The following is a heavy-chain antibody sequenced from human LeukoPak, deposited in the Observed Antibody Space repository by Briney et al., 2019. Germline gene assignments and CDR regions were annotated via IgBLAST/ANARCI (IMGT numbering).Heavy chain of an antibody. CDR1: GFTFDDYA. Sequence: GGSLRLSCAASGFTFDDYAMHWVRQAPGKGLEWVSGISWNSGSIGYADSVKGRLTISRDNAKNSLYLQMESLRPDDTALYYCATALLGSGPIDDAFDLWGQGTMVTVSS. J-gene: IGHJ3*01. V-gene: IGHV3-9*01. D-gene: IGHD3-10*01. CDR2: ISWNSGSI. CDR3: ATALLGSGPIDDAFDL.